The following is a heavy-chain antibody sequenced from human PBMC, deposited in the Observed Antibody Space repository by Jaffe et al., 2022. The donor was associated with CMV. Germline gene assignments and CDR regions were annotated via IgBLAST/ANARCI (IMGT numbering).Heavy chain of an antibody. CDR3: ARSTDRVAVAAPSTDY. Sequence: QVQLVQSGAEVKKPGASVKVSCKASGYTFTSYGISWVRQAPGQGLEWMGWISGYNGNTNYAQKFQGRVTMTTDTSTSTAYMELRSLRSDDTAVYYCARSTDRVAVAAPSTDYWGQGTLVTVSS. CDR1: GYTFTSYG. CDR2: ISGYNGNT. D-gene: IGHD6-19*01. V-gene: IGHV1-18*04. J-gene: IGHJ4*02.